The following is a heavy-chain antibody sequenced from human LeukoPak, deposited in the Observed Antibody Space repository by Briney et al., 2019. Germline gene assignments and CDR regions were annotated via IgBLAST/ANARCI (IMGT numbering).Heavy chain of an antibody. Sequence: PSETLSLTCTVSGGSISSYYWSWIRQPAGKGLEWIGRIYTSGSTNYNPPLKCRVTMSVDTSKNQFSLKLSSVTAADTAVYYCARGGAARRGDWFDPWGQGTLVTVSS. CDR2: IYTSGST. D-gene: IGHD6-6*01. CDR1: GGSISSYY. V-gene: IGHV4-4*07. J-gene: IGHJ5*02. CDR3: ARGGAARRGDWFDP.